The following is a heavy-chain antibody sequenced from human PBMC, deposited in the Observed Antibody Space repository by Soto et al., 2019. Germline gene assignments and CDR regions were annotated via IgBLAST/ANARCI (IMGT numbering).Heavy chain of an antibody. CDR2: LSGDGKAT. Sequence: EVRLLESGGGLVQPGGSLRLSCAASGLTVGSSAMTWVRQAPGKGLEWISSLSGDGKATYYADSVKGRFTISRDISKNTLVRQMDSLRVADPAIYFCSSMTRYWGQGTRVPVSS. CDR3: SSMTRY. V-gene: IGHV3-23*01. CDR1: GLTVGSSA. J-gene: IGHJ4*02.